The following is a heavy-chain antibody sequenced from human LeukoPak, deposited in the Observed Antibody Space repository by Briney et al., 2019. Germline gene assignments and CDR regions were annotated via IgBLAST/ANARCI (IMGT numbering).Heavy chain of an antibody. CDR3: VRGAYSSSWLNFDY. CDR2: IPYDGSNK. D-gene: IGHD6-13*01. J-gene: IGHJ4*02. Sequence: GRTLRLSCAASGFTFSSYAMHWVRQAPGKGLEWVALIPYDGSNKYYADSVKGRFTVSRDNSKNTLYLQMSSLRAEDTAVYYCVRGAYSSSWLNFDYWGQGTLVTVSS. V-gene: IGHV3-30*04. CDR1: GFTFSSYA.